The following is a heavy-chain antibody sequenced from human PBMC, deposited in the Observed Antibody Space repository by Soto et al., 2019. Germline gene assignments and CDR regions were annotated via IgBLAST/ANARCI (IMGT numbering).Heavy chain of an antibody. CDR2: ISNDGSDK. V-gene: IGHV3-30*18. CDR1: GFTFNNYG. CDR3: AKDQGIAASHGID. D-gene: IGHD6-13*01. Sequence: QVQLVESGGGVVQPGRSLRLSCAASGFTFNNYGMHWVRQAPGKGLEWVATISNDGSDKYYADSVKGRLTISRDNSKNTVYVQMNSLRAEATAVYYCAKDQGIAASHGIDWGQGTMVTVSS. J-gene: IGHJ3*01.